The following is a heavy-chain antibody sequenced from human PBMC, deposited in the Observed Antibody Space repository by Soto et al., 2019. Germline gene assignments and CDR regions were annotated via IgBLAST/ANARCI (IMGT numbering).Heavy chain of an antibody. Sequence: GGSLRLSCAASGFTFSSYGMHWFRQAPGKGLEWVAVIWYDGSNKYYADSVKGRFTISRDNSKNTLYLQMNSLRAEDTAVYYCARDVMGIVPDAFAIWGQGTMVTVS. J-gene: IGHJ3*02. CDR2: IWYDGSNK. CDR3: ARDVMGIVPDAFAI. CDR1: GFTFSSYG. D-gene: IGHD2-2*01. V-gene: IGHV3-33*01.